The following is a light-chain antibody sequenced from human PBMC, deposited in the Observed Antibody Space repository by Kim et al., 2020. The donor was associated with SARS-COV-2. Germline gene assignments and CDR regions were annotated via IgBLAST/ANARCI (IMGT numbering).Light chain of an antibody. Sequence: GQSLTISFTGTSSDVGGYNYVSWYQQHPGKAPKLMIYDVSKRPSGVSNRFSGSKSGNTASLTISGLQAEDEADYYCSSYTSSSTLVFGGGTQLTVL. V-gene: IGLV2-14*04. CDR3: SSYTSSSTLV. J-gene: IGLJ2*01. CDR2: DVS. CDR1: SSDVGGYNY.